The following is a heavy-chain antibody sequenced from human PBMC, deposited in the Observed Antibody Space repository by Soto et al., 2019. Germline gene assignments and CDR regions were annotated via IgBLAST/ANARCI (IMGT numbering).Heavy chain of an antibody. CDR3: SRAKSNRGYSYSVWFDP. V-gene: IGHV1-18*04. D-gene: IGHD5-18*01. CDR1: GCTFTSYG. Sequence: SVKVSCKASGCTFTSYGISWVRQAPGQGLEWMGWISASNGNTNYAQKLQGRVTMTTDTSTSTAYMELRSLRSDDTAVYYCSRAKSNRGYSYSVWFDPWGQGTLVTVSS. J-gene: IGHJ5*02. CDR2: ISASNGNT.